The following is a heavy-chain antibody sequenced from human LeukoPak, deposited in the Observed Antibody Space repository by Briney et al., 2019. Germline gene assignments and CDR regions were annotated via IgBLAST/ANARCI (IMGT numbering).Heavy chain of an antibody. CDR1: GFTFDDYA. CDR3: AKGYSYGITYYFDY. V-gene: IGHV3-9*03. CDR2: ISWNSGSI. J-gene: IGHJ4*02. Sequence: PGGSLRLSCAASGFTFDDYAMRWVRQAPGKGLEWVSGISWNSGSIVYADSVKGRFTISRDSAKNSLYLQMNSLRAEDMALYYCAKGYSYGITYYFDYWGQGTLVTVSS. D-gene: IGHD5-18*01.